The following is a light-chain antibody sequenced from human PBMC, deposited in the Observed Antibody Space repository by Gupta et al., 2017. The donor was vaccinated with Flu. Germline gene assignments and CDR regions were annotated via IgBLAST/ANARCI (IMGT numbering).Light chain of an antibody. Sequence: EIVMTQSPDTLSVSPGERATLSCRASQSISSNLAWYQHKPGLAPRLLIYGASTRATGIADRFSGSGSGTEFTLTISSLESEDVAVYYCQQYDDWPPITFGQGTRLEIK. J-gene: IGKJ5*01. V-gene: IGKV3-15*01. CDR1: QSISSN. CDR3: QQYDDWPPIT. CDR2: GAS.